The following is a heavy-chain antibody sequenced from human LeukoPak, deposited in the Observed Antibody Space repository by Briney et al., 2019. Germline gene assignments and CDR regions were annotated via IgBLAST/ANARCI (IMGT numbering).Heavy chain of an antibody. Sequence: PGGSLRLSCVASGFSFSSYPMNWVRQAPGKGLEWVSHINSDTNITPYTASVSGRFTISRDNAKNSLYLHVNSLRDEDTAVYYCARETDGGSYGALGYWGQGTLVTVSS. J-gene: IGHJ4*02. CDR3: ARETDGGSYGALGY. CDR2: INSDTNIT. V-gene: IGHV3-48*02. D-gene: IGHD1-26*01. CDR1: GFSFSSYP.